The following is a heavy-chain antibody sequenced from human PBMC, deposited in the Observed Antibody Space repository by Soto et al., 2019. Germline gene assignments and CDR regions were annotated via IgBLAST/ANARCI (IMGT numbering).Heavy chain of an antibody. CDR2: VYFSGST. J-gene: IGHJ4*02. Sequence: QVQLQESGPGLVKPSQTLSLTCTVSGASINSGGFYWSWIRQLPGKGLEWIGQVYFSGSTYYNPSLESRVTISLDTSQNQFSLKLSSVIAADTAVYYCASGDAWEVIFASWGQGTLVTVS. CDR3: ASGDAWEVIFAS. V-gene: IGHV4-31*03. D-gene: IGHD4-17*01. CDR1: GASINSGGFY.